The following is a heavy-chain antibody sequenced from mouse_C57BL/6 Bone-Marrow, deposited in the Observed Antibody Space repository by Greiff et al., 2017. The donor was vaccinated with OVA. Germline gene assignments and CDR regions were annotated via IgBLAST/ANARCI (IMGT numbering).Heavy chain of an antibody. V-gene: IGHV1-64*01. CDR3: ARSPYDGSSSAWFAY. D-gene: IGHD1-1*01. CDR1: GYTFTSYW. Sequence: QVQLQQPGAELVKPGASVKLSCKASGYTFTSYWMHWVKQRPGQGLEWIGMIHPNSGSTNYNEKFKSNATLTVDKSSSTAYMQLSSLTSEDSAVYYCARSPYDGSSSAWFAYWGQGTLVTVSA. J-gene: IGHJ3*01. CDR2: IHPNSGST.